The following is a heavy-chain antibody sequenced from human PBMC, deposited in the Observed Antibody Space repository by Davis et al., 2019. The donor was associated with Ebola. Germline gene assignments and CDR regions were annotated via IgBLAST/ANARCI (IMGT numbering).Heavy chain of an antibody. J-gene: IGHJ4*02. Sequence: PGGSLRLSCAASGFIFSSYVMSWVRQAPGKGLEWVSYISGSSTNISYADSVKGRFTISRDNAKNSLYLQMNSLRAEDTAVYYCARALRGPLMALYGIDYWGQGTLVTVSS. CDR2: ISGSSTNI. D-gene: IGHD1-14*01. V-gene: IGHV3-48*01. CDR1: GFIFSSYV. CDR3: ARALRGPLMALYGIDY.